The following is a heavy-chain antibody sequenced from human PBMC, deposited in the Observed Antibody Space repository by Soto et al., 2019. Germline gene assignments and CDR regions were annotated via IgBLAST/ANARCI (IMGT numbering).Heavy chain of an antibody. CDR1: GYTFSGYH. D-gene: IGHD2-2*02. J-gene: IGHJ5*01. Sequence: QVHLVQSGAEVKTPGASVKVSCKASGYTFSGYHMHWVRQAPGQGLEWMGWINVYNGETNIAQKFQGRVAMTRDTSITTAYVELSRLRFDDTAVYFCAREGATRRPSRPAIGWFESWGQGTLVTVSS. CDR2: INVYNGET. CDR3: AREGATRRPSRPAIGWFES. V-gene: IGHV1-2*02.